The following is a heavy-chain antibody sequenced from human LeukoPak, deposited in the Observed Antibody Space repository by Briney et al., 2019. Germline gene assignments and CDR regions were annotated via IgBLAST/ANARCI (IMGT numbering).Heavy chain of an antibody. J-gene: IGHJ1*01. CDR2: IIPIFGTA. Sequence: SVKVSCKASGGTFSSYAISWVRQAPGQGLEWMGGIIPIFGTANYAQKFQGRVTITADKSTSTAYMELSSLRSEDTAVYYCASMDLGYCRSTSCYAEYFQHWGQGTLVTVSS. D-gene: IGHD2-2*01. V-gene: IGHV1-69*06. CDR1: GGTFSSYA. CDR3: ASMDLGYCRSTSCYAEYFQH.